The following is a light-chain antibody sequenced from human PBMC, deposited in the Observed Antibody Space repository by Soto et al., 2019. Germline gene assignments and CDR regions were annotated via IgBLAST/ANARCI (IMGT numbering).Light chain of an antibody. J-gene: IGKJ4*01. CDR3: QQYFSYPLT. Sequence: DIVMTQSPDSLAVSLGEGTTISCKSSQTISYTSINKTYLAWYQQRPGQPPKLLIYWASIRGSGVPDRLSGSGFGTDFTLTISSLQTEDVAVYYYQQYFSYPLTFGGGTKV. CDR2: WAS. V-gene: IGKV4-1*01. CDR1: QTISYTSINKTY.